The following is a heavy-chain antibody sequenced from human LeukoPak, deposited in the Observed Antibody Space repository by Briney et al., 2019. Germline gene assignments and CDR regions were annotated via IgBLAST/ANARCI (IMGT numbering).Heavy chain of an antibody. CDR1: GGSINTYY. D-gene: IGHD1-26*01. V-gene: IGHV4-59*01. J-gene: IGHJ4*02. CDR2: TYYSGST. CDR3: ARDRREDYFDY. Sequence: PSETLSLTCTVSGGSINTYYWSWIRQPPGKGLEWIGYTYYSGSTNYNPSLKSRVTISVDTSKNQFPLQLTSVTAADTAVYYCARDRREDYFDYWGQGTLVTVSS.